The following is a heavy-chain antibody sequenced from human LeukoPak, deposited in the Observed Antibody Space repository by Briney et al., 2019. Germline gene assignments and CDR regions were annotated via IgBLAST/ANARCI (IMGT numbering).Heavy chain of an antibody. V-gene: IGHV1-2*02. CDR3: ARDGTTGADGEYFDY. D-gene: IGHD1-1*01. J-gene: IGHJ4*02. CDR2: INPNSGGT. CDR1: GYTFTGYY. Sequence: ASVKVSCKASGYTFTGYYMHWVRQAPRQGLEWMGWINPNSGGTNYAQKLQGRVTMATDTSTSTAYMELRSLRSDDTAVYYCARDGTTGADGEYFDYWGQGTLVTVSS.